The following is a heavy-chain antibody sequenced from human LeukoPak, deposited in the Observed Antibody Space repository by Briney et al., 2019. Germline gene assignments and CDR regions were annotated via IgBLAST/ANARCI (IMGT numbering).Heavy chain of an antibody. CDR3: ARGVAGTTPDYYYFGLDV. Sequence: GESLKISCKGSGYRFTDYWIGWVRQMPGKGLEWMGIIYPGDSDTRYSPSFQGRVTISADKSINTAHLQWSSLKASDTAMYYCARGVAGTTPDYYYFGLDVWGQGTTVRVSS. CDR2: IYPGDSDT. J-gene: IGHJ6*02. D-gene: IGHD1-7*01. V-gene: IGHV5-51*01. CDR1: GYRFTDYW.